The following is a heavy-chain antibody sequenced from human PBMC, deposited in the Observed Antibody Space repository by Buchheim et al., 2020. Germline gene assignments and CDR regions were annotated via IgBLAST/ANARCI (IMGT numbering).Heavy chain of an antibody. CDR1: GFSIGDYA. V-gene: IGHV3-49*04. CDR3: TRGPYCSGAGCSLGPIC. CDR2: IRSNAYGGTI. D-gene: IGHD2-15*01. Sequence: EVQLVESGGGLVQPGGSLRLSCTASGFSIGDYAMSWVRQAPGKGLEWVGFIRSNAYGGTIEYAASVKGRFTISRDDSKSIAYLQMDSLKTEDTAVYYCTRGPYCSGAGCSLGPICWGQGTL. J-gene: IGHJ4*02.